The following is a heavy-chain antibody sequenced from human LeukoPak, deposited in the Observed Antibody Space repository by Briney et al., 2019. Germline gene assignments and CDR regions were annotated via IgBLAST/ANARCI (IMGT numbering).Heavy chain of an antibody. J-gene: IGHJ4*02. Sequence: PSETLSLTCTVSGGSISSSSYYWGWIRQPPGKGLEWIGSIYYSGSTYYNPSLKSRVTISVDTSKNQFSLKLSSVTAADTAVYYCARVSDGLFDYWGQGTLVTVSS. CDR2: IYYSGST. V-gene: IGHV4-39*07. CDR3: ARVSDGLFDY. CDR1: GGSISSSSYY. D-gene: IGHD3-10*01.